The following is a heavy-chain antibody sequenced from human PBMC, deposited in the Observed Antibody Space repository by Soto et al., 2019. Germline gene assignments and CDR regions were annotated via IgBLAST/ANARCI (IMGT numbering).Heavy chain of an antibody. D-gene: IGHD3-3*01. CDR1: GLSFNDYA. J-gene: IGHJ4*02. CDR2: ISSNGVST. V-gene: IGHV3-64D*06. CDR3: AKDRFVNY. Sequence: GGSLRLSCSASGLSFNDYAMHWVRQAAGKGLKYVSSISSNGVSTYYADSVKGRFTISRDNSKNTLYLQMNSLRVEDTAVYYCAKDRFVNYWGQGALVTVSS.